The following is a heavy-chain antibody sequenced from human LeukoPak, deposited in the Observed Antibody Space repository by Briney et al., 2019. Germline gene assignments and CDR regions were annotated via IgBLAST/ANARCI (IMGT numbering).Heavy chain of an antibody. Sequence: ASVKVSCKASGYTFTGYYMHWVRQAPGQGLEWMGWINPNSGGTNYAQKFQGRVTMTRDTSISTAYMELSRLRSDDTAVYYCARVGSGSYYWCDPWGQGTLVTVSS. D-gene: IGHD3-10*01. J-gene: IGHJ5*02. V-gene: IGHV1-2*02. CDR3: ARVGSGSYYWCDP. CDR2: INPNSGGT. CDR1: GYTFTGYY.